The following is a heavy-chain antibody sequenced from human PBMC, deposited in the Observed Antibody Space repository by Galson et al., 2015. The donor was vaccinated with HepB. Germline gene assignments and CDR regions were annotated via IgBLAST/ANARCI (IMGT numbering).Heavy chain of an antibody. CDR3: ARGYSSSWFNQKSRCNFDY. V-gene: IGHV3-48*04. CDR2: ISSSSSTI. CDR1: GFTFSSYS. D-gene: IGHD6-13*01. J-gene: IGHJ4*02. Sequence: SLRLSCAASGFTFSSYSMNWVRQAPGKGLEWVSYISSSSSTIYYADSVKGRFTISRDNAKNSLYLQMNSLRAEDTAVYYCARGYSSSWFNQKSRCNFDYWGQGTLVTVSS.